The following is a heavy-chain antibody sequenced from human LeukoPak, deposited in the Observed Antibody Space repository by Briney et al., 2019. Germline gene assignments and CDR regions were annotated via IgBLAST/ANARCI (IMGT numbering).Heavy chain of an antibody. J-gene: IGHJ6*03. CDR2: IRYDGSNK. Sequence: RGSLRLSCAASGFTFSSYGMHWVRQAPGKGLEWVSFIRYDGSNKYYADSVKGRFTISRDNSKNTLYLQMNSLRAEDTAVYYCAKGSGSGSYYPYYYYYMDVWGKGTTVTISS. D-gene: IGHD3-10*01. CDR1: GFTFSSYG. V-gene: IGHV3-30*02. CDR3: AKGSGSGSYYPYYYYYMDV.